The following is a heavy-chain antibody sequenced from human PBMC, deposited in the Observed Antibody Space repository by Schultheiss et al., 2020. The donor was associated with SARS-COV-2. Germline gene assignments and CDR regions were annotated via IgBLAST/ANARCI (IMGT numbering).Heavy chain of an antibody. J-gene: IGHJ4*02. CDR1: GGSISSGGYY. Sequence: SETLSLTCTVSGGSISSGGYYWSWIRQHPGQGLEWIGYIYYSGSTYYNPSLKSRVTISVDTSKNQFSLKLSSVTAADTAVYYCARDLAAAAPSDYWGQGTLVTVSS. D-gene: IGHD6-13*01. CDR3: ARDLAAAAPSDY. CDR2: IYYSGST. V-gene: IGHV4-31*03.